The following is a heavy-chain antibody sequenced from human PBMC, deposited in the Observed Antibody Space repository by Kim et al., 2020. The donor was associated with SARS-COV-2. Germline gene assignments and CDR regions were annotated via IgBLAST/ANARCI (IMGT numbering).Heavy chain of an antibody. CDR3: ARAIPPHVSAFDI. V-gene: IGHV4-31*03. CDR2: IYYSGST. Sequence: SETLSLTCTVSGGSISSGGYYWSWIRQHPGKGLEWIGYIYYSGSTYYNPSLKSRVTISVDTSKNQFSLKLSSVTAADAAVYYCARAIPPHVSAFDIWGQGTRVTVSS. CDR1: GGSISSGGYY. J-gene: IGHJ3*02. D-gene: IGHD3-16*01.